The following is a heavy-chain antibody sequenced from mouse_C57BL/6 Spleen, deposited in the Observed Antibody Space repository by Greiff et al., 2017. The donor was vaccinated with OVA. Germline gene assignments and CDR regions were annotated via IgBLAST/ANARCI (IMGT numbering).Heavy chain of an antibody. D-gene: IGHD1-1*01. CDR1: GYTFTSYW. V-gene: IGHV1-52*01. J-gene: IGHJ2*01. CDR2: IDPSDSET. Sequence: QVQLQQPGAELVRPGSSVKLSCKASGYTFTSYWMHWVKQRPIQGLEWIGNIDPSDSETHYNQKFKDKATLTVVKSSSTAYMQLSSLTSEDSAVYYCARRDYGSSYGYWGQGTTLTVSS. CDR3: ARRDYGSSYGY.